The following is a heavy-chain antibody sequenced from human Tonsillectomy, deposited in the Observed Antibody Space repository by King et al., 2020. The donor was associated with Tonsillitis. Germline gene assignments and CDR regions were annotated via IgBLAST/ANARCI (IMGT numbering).Heavy chain of an antibody. CDR2: IYHSGST. Sequence: VQLQESGPGLVKPSETLSLTCAVSGYSISSGYYWGWVRQPPGKGLEWIGSIYHSGSTYYNPSLKSRVTISVDTSKNQFSLKLSSVTAADTAVYYCARDGVDPSRPFDYWGQGTLVTVSS. CDR3: ARDGVDPSRPFDY. V-gene: IGHV4-38-2*02. J-gene: IGHJ4*02. CDR1: GYSISSGYY. D-gene: IGHD2-8*01.